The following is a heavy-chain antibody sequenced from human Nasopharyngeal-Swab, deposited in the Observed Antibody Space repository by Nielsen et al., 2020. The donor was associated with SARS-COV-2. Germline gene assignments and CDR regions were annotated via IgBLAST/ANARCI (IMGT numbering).Heavy chain of an antibody. D-gene: IGHD3-10*01. CDR3: AKDDVVRGDACDI. CDR2: ISSSGGST. J-gene: IGHJ3*02. V-gene: IGHV3-23*01. CDR1: GFTFNIYA. Sequence: GGSLRLSCIASGFTFNIYAMAWVRRTPGRGMQWVSGISSSGGSTYYTDSVKGRFAVSRDNSRNTLYLQMHSLRVADTALYYCAKDDVVRGDACDIWGQGTIVTVSS.